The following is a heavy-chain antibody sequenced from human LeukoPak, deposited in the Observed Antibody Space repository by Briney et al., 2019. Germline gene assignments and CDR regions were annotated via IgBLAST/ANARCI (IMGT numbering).Heavy chain of an antibody. CDR2: ISSSSTTI. Sequence: GGSLRLSCAASGFTFSSYSMNWVRQAPGKGLEWVSYISSSSTTIYYADSVKGRFTISRDNAKNSLYLQMNSLRADDTAVYYCARFAAGGSYYYYMDVWGKGTTVTVSS. J-gene: IGHJ6*03. CDR3: ARFAAGGSYYYYMDV. V-gene: IGHV3-48*01. CDR1: GFTFSSYS. D-gene: IGHD6-25*01.